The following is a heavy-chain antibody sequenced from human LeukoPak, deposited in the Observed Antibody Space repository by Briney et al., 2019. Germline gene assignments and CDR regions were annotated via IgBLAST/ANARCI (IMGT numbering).Heavy chain of an antibody. CDR1: ASISSGDYY. Sequence: KASETLSLTCTVSASISSGDYYWSWIRQPPGKGLEWIGYIYYSGSTNYNPSLKSRVTISVDTSKNQFSLKLSSVTAADTAVYYCARVIAVAGTQYFQHWGQGTLVTVSS. D-gene: IGHD6-19*01. J-gene: IGHJ1*01. CDR3: ARVIAVAGTQYFQH. V-gene: IGHV4-61*08. CDR2: IYYSGST.